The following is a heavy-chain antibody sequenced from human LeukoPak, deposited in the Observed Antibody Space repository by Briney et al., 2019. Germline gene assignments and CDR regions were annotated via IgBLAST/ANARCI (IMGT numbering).Heavy chain of an antibody. CDR2: ISGSGGST. Sequence: PGGSLRLSCAASGFTFSSYAMSGVRQAPGKGLEWVSAISGSGGSTYYADSVKGRFTISRDNSKNTLYLQMNSLRAEDTAVYYCAKQGQVVPAAIGNYNWFDPWGQGTLVTVSS. V-gene: IGHV3-23*01. D-gene: IGHD2-2*01. CDR3: AKQGQVVPAAIGNYNWFDP. J-gene: IGHJ5*02. CDR1: GFTFSSYA.